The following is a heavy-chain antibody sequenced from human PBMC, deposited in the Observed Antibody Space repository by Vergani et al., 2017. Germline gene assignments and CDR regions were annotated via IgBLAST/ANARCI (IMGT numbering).Heavy chain of an antibody. V-gene: IGHV4-34*01. CDR1: GGSFSGYY. J-gene: IGHJ3*02. Sequence: QVQLQQWGAGLLKPSETLSLTCAVYGGSFSGYYWGWIRQPPGKGLEWIGSIYYSGSTYSNPSLKSRVTISVDTSKNQFSLKLSSVTAADTAVYYCASGEFGDGAFDIWGQGTMVTVSS. CDR3: ASGEFGDGAFDI. D-gene: IGHD3-10*01. CDR2: IYYSGST.